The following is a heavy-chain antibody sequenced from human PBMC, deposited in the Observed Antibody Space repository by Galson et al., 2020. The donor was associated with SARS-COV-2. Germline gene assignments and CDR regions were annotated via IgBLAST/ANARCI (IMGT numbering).Heavy chain of an antibody. V-gene: IGHV4-38-2*01. CDR3: ARQAVVRGVMAENDY. CDR2: IYHSGST. CDR1: GYSINSGYY. J-gene: IGHJ4*02. D-gene: IGHD3-10*01. Sequence: SETLSLTCAVSGYSINSGYYWGWIRQPPGKGLEWIGSIYHSGSTYYNPSLKSRVTISVDTSKNQFSLKLSSVTAADTAVYYCARQAVVRGVMAENDYWGQGTLVTVSS.